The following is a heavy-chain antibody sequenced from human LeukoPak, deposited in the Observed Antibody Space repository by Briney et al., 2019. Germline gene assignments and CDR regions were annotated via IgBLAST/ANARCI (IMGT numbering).Heavy chain of an antibody. V-gene: IGHV3-66*01. D-gene: IGHD2-2*01. CDR3: ARGLNVVVPAAMNYFDY. CDR1: GFTVSSNY. CDR2: IYSGGST. Sequence: GGSLRLSCAASGFTVSSNYMSWVRQAPGKGLEWVSVIYSGGSTYYADSVEGRFTISRDNSKNTLYLQMNSLRAEDTAVYYCARGLNVVVPAAMNYFDYWGQGTLVTVSS. J-gene: IGHJ4*02.